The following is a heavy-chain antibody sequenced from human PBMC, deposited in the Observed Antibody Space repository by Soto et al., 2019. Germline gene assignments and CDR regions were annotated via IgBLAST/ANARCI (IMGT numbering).Heavy chain of an antibody. Sequence: SVKVSCKASGGTFSSYAISWVRQAPGQGLEWMGGIIPIFGTANYAQKFQGRVAITADESTSTAYMELSSLRSEDTAVYYCAHISRRGQYYDSSGPDYGMDVWGQGTTVTVSS. CDR2: IIPIFGTA. V-gene: IGHV1-69*13. CDR3: AHISRRGQYYDSSGPDYGMDV. J-gene: IGHJ6*02. D-gene: IGHD3-22*01. CDR1: GGTFSSYA.